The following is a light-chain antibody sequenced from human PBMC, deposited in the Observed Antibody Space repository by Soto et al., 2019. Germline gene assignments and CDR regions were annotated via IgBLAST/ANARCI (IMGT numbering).Light chain of an antibody. Sequence: EIVMTQSPATLSVSPGDRAALSCRASQSVGTNFAWYQQKPGQPPRLLIYDASSRATGVPTRFSGSGSGTEFTLTISSLQSEDFAVYYCQQYYNWPPKYTFGQGTKLEIK. CDR2: DAS. J-gene: IGKJ2*01. V-gene: IGKV3-15*01. CDR3: QQYYNWPPKYT. CDR1: QSVGTN.